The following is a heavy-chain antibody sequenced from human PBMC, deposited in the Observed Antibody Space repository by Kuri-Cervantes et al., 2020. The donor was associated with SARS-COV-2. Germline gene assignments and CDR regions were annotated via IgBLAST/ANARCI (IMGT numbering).Heavy chain of an antibody. CDR2: VNHSGST. CDR1: GESFSGYY. V-gene: IGHV4-34*01. Sequence: SETLSLTCAFYGESFSGYYWNWIRQPPGKGLEWIGEVNHSGSTNYSPSLKSRVTISVDTSKNQFSLKLSSVTAADTAVYYCARSWPAVALTGWGVFDYWGQGTLVTVSS. D-gene: IGHD6-19*01. J-gene: IGHJ4*02. CDR3: ARSWPAVALTGWGVFDY.